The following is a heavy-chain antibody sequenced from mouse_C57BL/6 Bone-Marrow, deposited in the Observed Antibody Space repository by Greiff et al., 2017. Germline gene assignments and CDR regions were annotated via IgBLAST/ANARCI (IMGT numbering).Heavy chain of an antibody. V-gene: IGHV5-4*01. CDR2: ISDGGSYT. CDR3: AGDGRLPAWCAY. J-gene: IGHJ3*01. D-gene: IGHD2-4*01. Sequence: EVQLVESGGGLVKPGGSLKLSCAASGFTFSSYAMSWVRQTPEKRLEWVATISDGGSYTYYPDNVKGRFTISRDNAKNNRYLQMSHLKSEETAMYYCAGDGRLPAWCAYWGRGTLVTVSA. CDR1: GFTFSSYA.